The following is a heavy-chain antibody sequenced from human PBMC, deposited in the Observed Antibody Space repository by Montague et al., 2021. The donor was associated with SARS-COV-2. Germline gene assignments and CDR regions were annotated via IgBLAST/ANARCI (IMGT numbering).Heavy chain of an antibody. Sequence: SETLSLTCAVSGVSITSTNWWSLVRQPPGKGLEWIGEISYGGIATYNPSLKRRATISMDRSRNLFSLKLSSVTAADTAIYYCAGKVLTVPADYWGQGTLVTVS. D-gene: IGHD4-11*01. J-gene: IGHJ4*02. CDR3: AGKVLTVPADY. CDR1: GVSITSTNW. V-gene: IGHV4-4*02. CDR2: ISYGGIA.